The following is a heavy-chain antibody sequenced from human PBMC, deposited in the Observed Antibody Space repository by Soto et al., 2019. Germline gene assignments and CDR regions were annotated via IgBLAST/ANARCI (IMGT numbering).Heavy chain of an antibody. CDR2: ISYDGSNK. CDR1: GFTFSHYG. V-gene: IGHV3-30*18. CDR3: AKEEMATIDY. Sequence: GGSLRLSCAASGFTFSHYGMQWVRQAPGKGLEWVAVISYDGSNKYYADSVKGRFTISRDDSKDTLFLQMNSLRAEDTAVYFCAKEEMATIDYWGQGSLVTVSS. J-gene: IGHJ4*02.